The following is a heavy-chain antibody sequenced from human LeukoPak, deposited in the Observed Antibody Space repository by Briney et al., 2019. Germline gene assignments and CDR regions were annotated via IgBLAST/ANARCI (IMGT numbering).Heavy chain of an antibody. CDR2: IYYSGST. J-gene: IGHJ5*02. V-gene: IGHV4-59*01. Sequence: SETLSLTCTVSGGSISSYYWSWIRQAPGKGLEWIGYIYYSGSTNYNPSLKSRVTISVDTSKNQFSLKLSSVTAADTAVYYCAREPQYCTYGVCYSVGPWGQGTLVTVSS. D-gene: IGHD2-8*01. CDR1: GGSISSYY. CDR3: AREPQYCTYGVCYSVGP.